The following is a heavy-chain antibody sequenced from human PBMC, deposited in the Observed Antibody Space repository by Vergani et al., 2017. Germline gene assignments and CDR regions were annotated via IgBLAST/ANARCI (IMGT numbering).Heavy chain of an antibody. Sequence: QLQLQESGPGLVKPSETLSLTCTVSGGSISSGSYYWGWVRQPPGKGLEWIGTIYYSGTTHYKPSLKSRVTISVDTSKNQLSLKLSSVTAADTAVYYCWCGSGEDVDYWGQGTLVTVSS. D-gene: IGHD3-10*01. CDR1: GGSISSGSYY. CDR3: WCGSGEDVDY. V-gene: IGHV4-39*01. CDR2: IYYSGTT. J-gene: IGHJ4*02.